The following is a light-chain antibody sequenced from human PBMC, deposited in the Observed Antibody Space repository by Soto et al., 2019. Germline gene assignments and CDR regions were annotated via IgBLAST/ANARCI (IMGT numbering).Light chain of an antibody. J-gene: IGKJ2*01. CDR1: QSISTW. CDR2: DAS. Sequence: IPMSPSPSPLSASVGGRVTITCRASQSISTWLAWFQQKPGKAPDLLIYDASSLESGVPSRFSGSGSGTEFTLTISSLQPDDFATYYCQHYNSYPYTFGQGTKVDIK. CDR3: QHYNSYPYT. V-gene: IGKV1-5*01.